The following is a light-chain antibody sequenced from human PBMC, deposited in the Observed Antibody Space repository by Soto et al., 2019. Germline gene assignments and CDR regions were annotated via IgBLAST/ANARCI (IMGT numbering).Light chain of an antibody. CDR2: DAS. CDR3: QQSYSTLRT. Sequence: DIQMTQYPSTFPASVGDTVTTTSRASQSVSTWLAWYQQTPGKAPKLLMYDASTLESGVPSRFSGSGSGTDFALTISSLQPEDFATYYCQQSYSTLRTFGQGTKVDIK. J-gene: IGKJ1*01. CDR1: QSVSTW. V-gene: IGKV1-5*01.